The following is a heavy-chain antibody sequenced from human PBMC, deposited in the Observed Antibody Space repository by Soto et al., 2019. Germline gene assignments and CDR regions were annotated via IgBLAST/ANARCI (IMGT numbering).Heavy chain of an antibody. CDR3: ARSNPYFAWLFNY. Sequence: QVQLQEAGPGLVKPSETLTLTCSVSGGSISNYFWSWIRQPPGKGLEWIGYISNSGSTSYNPSLKSRVTISVDTSKNQFSLKLSSVTAADTAVYYCARSNPYFAWLFNYWGQGTLVTVSS. J-gene: IGHJ4*02. D-gene: IGHD3-9*01. V-gene: IGHV4-59*01. CDR2: ISNSGST. CDR1: GGSISNYF.